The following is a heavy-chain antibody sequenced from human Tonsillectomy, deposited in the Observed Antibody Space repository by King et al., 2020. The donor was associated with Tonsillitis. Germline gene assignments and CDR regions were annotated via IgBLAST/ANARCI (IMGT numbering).Heavy chain of an antibody. CDR1: GFTFSTYG. CDR2: ISYDGSNK. CDR3: AKGTPVDDGMDV. J-gene: IGHJ6*02. V-gene: IGHV3-30*18. D-gene: IGHD2-15*01. Sequence: HVQLVESGGGVVQPGRSLRLSCAASGFTFSTYGMYWVRQAPGKGLEWVAVISYDGSNKYYADSVKGRFTISRDNSKNTLYLQMNSLRAEDTGVYYCAKGTPVDDGMDVWGQGTTVTVSS.